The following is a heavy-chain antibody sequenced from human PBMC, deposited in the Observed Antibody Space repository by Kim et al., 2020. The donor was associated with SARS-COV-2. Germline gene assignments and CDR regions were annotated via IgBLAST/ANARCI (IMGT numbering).Heavy chain of an antibody. D-gene: IGHD3-3*01. J-gene: IGHJ4*02. CDR2: ISYDGSNK. V-gene: IGHV3-30-3*01. CDR1: GFTFSSYA. Sequence: GGSLRLSCAASGFTFSSYAMHWVRQAPGKGLEWVAVISYDGSNKYYADSVKGRFTISRDNSKNTLYLQMNSLRAEDTAVYYCARCDYDFWRSVGVLADYWGQGTLVTVSS. CDR3: ARCDYDFWRSVGVLADY.